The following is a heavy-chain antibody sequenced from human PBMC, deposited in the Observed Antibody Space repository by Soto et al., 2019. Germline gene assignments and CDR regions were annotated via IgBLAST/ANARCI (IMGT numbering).Heavy chain of an antibody. J-gene: IGHJ3*02. Sequence: PVESLTSSCKVSGYNFTSYWIVWVRQMPGKGLEWMGIIYPGDSDTRYSPSFQGQVTISADKSISTAYLQWSSLKASDTAMYYCARRPTTVTTYAFDIWGQGTMVTVS. CDR2: IYPGDSDT. CDR3: ARRPTTVTTYAFDI. D-gene: IGHD4-17*01. V-gene: IGHV5-51*01. CDR1: GYNFTSYW.